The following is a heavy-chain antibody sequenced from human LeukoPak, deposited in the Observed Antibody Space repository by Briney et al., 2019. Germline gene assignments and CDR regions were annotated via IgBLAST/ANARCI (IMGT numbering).Heavy chain of an antibody. CDR1: GGSFSGYY. CDR3: AITQYYYDSSGYPPFDY. CDR2: INHSGST. D-gene: IGHD3-22*01. Sequence: PSETLSLTCAVYGGSFSGYYWSWIRQPPGKGLEWIGEINHSGSTNYNPSLKSRVTISVDTSKNQFSLKLSSVTAADTAVYYCAITQYYYDSSGYPPFDYWGQGTLVTVSS. J-gene: IGHJ4*02. V-gene: IGHV4-34*01.